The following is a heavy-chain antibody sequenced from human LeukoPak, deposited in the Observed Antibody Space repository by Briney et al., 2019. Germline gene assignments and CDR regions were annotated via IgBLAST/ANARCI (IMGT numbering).Heavy chain of an antibody. Sequence: ASVKVSCKVSGYTLTELSMHWVRQAPGKGLEWMGGFDPEDGETIYAQKFQGRVTMTEDTSTDTAYMELSSLRSEDTAVYYCATGPAVVYYYYYMDVWGKGTTVTVSS. J-gene: IGHJ6*03. CDR1: GYTLTELS. D-gene: IGHD4-23*01. V-gene: IGHV1-24*01. CDR2: FDPEDGET. CDR3: ATGPAVVYYYYYMDV.